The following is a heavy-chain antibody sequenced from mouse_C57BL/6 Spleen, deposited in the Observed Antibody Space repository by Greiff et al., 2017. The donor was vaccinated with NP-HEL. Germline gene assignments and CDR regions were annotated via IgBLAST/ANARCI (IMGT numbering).Heavy chain of an antibody. J-gene: IGHJ4*01. CDR1: GFSLTSYG. CDR2: IWSGGST. Sequence: VQLVESGPGLVQPSQSLSITCTVSGFSLTSYGVHWVRQSPGKGLEWLGVIWSGGSTDYNAAFISRLSISKDNSKSQVFFKMNSLQADDTAIYYCATYYDYHYYAMDYWGQGTSVTVSS. V-gene: IGHV2-2*01. D-gene: IGHD2-4*01. CDR3: ATYYDYHYYAMDY.